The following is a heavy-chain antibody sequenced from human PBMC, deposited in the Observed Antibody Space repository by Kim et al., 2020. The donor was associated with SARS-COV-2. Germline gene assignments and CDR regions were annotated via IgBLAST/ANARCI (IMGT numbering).Heavy chain of an antibody. D-gene: IGHD4-17*01. CDR2: ISHDGTST. Sequence: WGSLRLSCAASGFTVSSYWMHWVRHAPGKGLIWVSRISHDGTSTYYADSVKGRFTISRDSATNTLFLQMNSLRVEDTGVYFCARGKGPYGWFDPWGQGTL. CDR1: GFTVSSYW. V-gene: IGHV3-74*01. CDR3: ARGKGPYGWFDP. J-gene: IGHJ5*02.